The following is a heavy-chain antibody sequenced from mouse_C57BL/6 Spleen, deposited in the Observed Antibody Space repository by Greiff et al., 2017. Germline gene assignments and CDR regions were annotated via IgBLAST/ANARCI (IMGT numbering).Heavy chain of an antibody. CDR2: IFPGSGST. CDR1: GYTFTDYY. D-gene: IGHD1-1*01. CDR3: ARFYYGSRYYFDY. V-gene: IGHV1-75*01. J-gene: IGHJ2*01. Sequence: VQVVESGPELVKPGASVKISCKASGYTFTDYYINWVKQRPGQGLEWIGWIFPGSGSTYYNEKFKGKATLTVDKSSSTAYMLLSSLTSEDSAVYFCARFYYGSRYYFDYWGQGTTLTVSS.